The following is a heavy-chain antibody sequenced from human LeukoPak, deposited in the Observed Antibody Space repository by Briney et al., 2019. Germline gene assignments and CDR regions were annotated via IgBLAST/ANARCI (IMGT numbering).Heavy chain of an antibody. Sequence: ASVKVSCKASGYTFTSYGVSWVRQAPGQGLEWMGWISAYNGNTNYAQKLQGRVTMTTDTSTSTAYMELRSLRSDDTAVYYCARVKTLRYFDWLKEGYFDYWGQGTLVTVSS. CDR2: ISAYNGNT. CDR3: ARVKTLRYFDWLKEGYFDY. CDR1: GYTFTSYG. J-gene: IGHJ4*02. D-gene: IGHD3-9*01. V-gene: IGHV1-18*01.